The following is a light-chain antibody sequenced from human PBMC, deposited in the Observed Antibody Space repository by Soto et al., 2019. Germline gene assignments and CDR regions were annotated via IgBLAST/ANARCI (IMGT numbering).Light chain of an antibody. Sequence: QTVVTQEPSFSVSPGGTVTLTCGLNSGSVSTSYYPSWYQQTPGQAPRTLIYSTNTRSSGVPDRFSGSILGNKAALTITGAQADDESDYYCVLYMGSGICVFGGGTKLTVL. V-gene: IGLV8-61*01. CDR2: STN. CDR1: SGSVSTSYY. CDR3: VLYMGSGICV. J-gene: IGLJ2*01.